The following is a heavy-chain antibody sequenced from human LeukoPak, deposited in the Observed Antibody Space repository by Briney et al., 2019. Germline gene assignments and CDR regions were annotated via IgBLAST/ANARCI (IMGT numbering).Heavy chain of an antibody. J-gene: IGHJ6*02. CDR1: GGSISSGSCY. D-gene: IGHD1-1*01. CDR3: AREIWSQLGYYYYGMDV. Sequence: SETLSLTCTVSGGSISSGSCYWSWIRQPAGKGLEWIGRIYTSGSTNYNPSLKSRVTISVDTSKNQLSLKLSSVTAADTAVYYCAREIWSQLGYYYYGMDVWGQGTTVTVSS. V-gene: IGHV4-61*02. CDR2: IYTSGST.